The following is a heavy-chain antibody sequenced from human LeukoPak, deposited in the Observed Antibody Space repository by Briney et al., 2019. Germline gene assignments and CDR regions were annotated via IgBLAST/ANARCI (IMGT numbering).Heavy chain of an antibody. J-gene: IGHJ4*02. CDR2: ISAYNGNT. V-gene: IGHV1-18*01. CDR3: ARDSTAAGTPDFDY. Sequence: ASVKVSCKASGYTFTSYGISWVRQAPGQGLEWMGWISAYNGNTNYAQKLQGRVTMTTDTSTSTAYMELRSLRSDDTAVYYCARDSTAAGTPDFDYWGQGTLVTVSS. D-gene: IGHD6-13*01. CDR1: GYTFTSYG.